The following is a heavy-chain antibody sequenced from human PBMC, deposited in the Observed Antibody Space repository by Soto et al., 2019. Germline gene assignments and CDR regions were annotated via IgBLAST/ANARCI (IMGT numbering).Heavy chain of an antibody. D-gene: IGHD1-26*01. J-gene: IGHJ4*02. CDR3: ARVPASELHH. Sequence: QVQLQESGPGLVKPSETLSLTCTVSGGSISSYYWSWIRQPPGKGLEWIGYIYYSGSTNYNPSLKSRVTISVDTSKNQFSLKLSSVTAADTAVYYCARVPASELHHWGQGTLVTVSS. V-gene: IGHV4-59*01. CDR1: GGSISSYY. CDR2: IYYSGST.